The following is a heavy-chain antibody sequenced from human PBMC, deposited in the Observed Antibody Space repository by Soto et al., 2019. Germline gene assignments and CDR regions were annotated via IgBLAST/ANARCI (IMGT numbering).Heavy chain of an antibody. D-gene: IGHD7-27*01. CDR2: IRSKANSYAT. Sequence: EVQLVESGGGLVQPGGSLKLSCAASGFTFSGSAMHWVRQASGKGLEWVGRIRSKANSYATAYAASVKGRFTISRDDSKNTAYRQMNSLKTEDTAVYYCTTAWGDFDYWGQGTLVTVSS. CDR1: GFTFSGSA. J-gene: IGHJ4*02. CDR3: TTAWGDFDY. V-gene: IGHV3-73*01.